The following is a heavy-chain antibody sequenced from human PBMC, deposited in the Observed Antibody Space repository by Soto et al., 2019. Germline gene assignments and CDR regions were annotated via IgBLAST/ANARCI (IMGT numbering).Heavy chain of an antibody. D-gene: IGHD2-8*01. CDR3: ARGGGMVYAIRGGDWFDP. CDR2: IYYSGST. CDR1: GGSISSGGYY. V-gene: IGHV4-31*03. Sequence: SETLSLTCTVSGGSISSGGYYWSWIRQHPGKGLEWIGYIYYSGSTYYNPSLKSRVTISVDTSKNQFSLKLSSVTAAETAVYYCARGGGMVYAIRGGDWFDPWGQGTLVTVSS. J-gene: IGHJ5*02.